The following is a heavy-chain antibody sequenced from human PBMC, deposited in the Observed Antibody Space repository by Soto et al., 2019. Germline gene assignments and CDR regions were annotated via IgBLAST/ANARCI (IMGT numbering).Heavy chain of an antibody. CDR1: GGSISSGGYY. V-gene: IGHV4-31*03. D-gene: IGHD3-3*01. Sequence: SETLSLTCTVSGGSISSGGYYWSWIRQHPGKGLEWIGYIYYSGSTYYNPSLKSRVTISVDTSKNQFSLKLSSVTAADTAVYYCARDQPSRPPFWRGYPLGGMDVWGQGTTVTVSS. CDR2: IYYSGST. CDR3: ARDQPSRPPFWRGYPLGGMDV. J-gene: IGHJ6*02.